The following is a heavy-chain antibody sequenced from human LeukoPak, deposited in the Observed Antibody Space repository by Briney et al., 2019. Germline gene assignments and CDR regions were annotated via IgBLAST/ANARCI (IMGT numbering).Heavy chain of an antibody. V-gene: IGHV1-2*06. CDR2: INPNSGAT. D-gene: IGHD6-13*01. J-gene: IGHJ5*02. CDR3: ARGVVAAAGEYNWFDP. CDR1: GYTFTGYY. Sequence: ASVKVSCKASGYTFTGYYIHWVRQAPGQGLEWMGRINPNSGATNYAQNFQGSVTLTGDKSISTAYMELSSLRSEDTAVYYCARGVVAAAGEYNWFDPWGQGTLVTVSS.